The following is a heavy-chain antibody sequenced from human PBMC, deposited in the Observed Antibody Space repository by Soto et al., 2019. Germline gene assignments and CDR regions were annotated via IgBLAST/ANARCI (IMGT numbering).Heavy chain of an antibody. D-gene: IGHD4-17*01. V-gene: IGHV1-69*12. J-gene: IGHJ6*02. CDR2: IIPIFGTA. CDR3: ARDATVTTDYYYYYGRDV. CDR1: GGTFSSYA. Sequence: QVQLVQSGAEVKKPGSSVKVSCKASGGTFSSYAISWVRQAPGQGLEWMGGIIPIFGTANYAQKFQGRVTITADESTTTAYRELSSLRSEDTAVYYCARDATVTTDYYYYYGRDVWGQGTTVTGSS.